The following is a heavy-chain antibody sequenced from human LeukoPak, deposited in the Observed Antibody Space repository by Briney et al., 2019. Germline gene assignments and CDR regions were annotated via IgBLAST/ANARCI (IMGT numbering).Heavy chain of an antibody. CDR3: EKDWDYDCWIVTFFDL. V-gene: IGHV3-9*01. CDR1: GFTFDDYA. CDR2: ISWNSGSI. D-gene: IGHD3-3*01. J-gene: IGHJ3*01. Sequence: GRSLRLSCAASGFTFDDYAMHWVRQAPGKGLEWVSGISWNSGSIGYADSVKGRFTISRDNAKNSLYLQMNSLRAEDTALYYCEKDWDYDCWIVTFFDLGGQGKMVTVFS.